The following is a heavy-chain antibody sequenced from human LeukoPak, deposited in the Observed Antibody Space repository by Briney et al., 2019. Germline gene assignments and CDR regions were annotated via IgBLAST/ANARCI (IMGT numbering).Heavy chain of an antibody. CDR3: AKKGVGILS. D-gene: IGHD2-15*01. J-gene: IGHJ3*01. CDR2: ISSSSSHI. CDR1: GFTFSAYS. Sequence: GGSLRLSCAASGFTFSAYSMNWVRQAPGKGLEWVSSISSSSSHIYYADSVKGRFTISRDNAKNSLYLQMNSLRAEDTAVYYCAKKGVGILSWGQGTMVTVSS. V-gene: IGHV3-21*04.